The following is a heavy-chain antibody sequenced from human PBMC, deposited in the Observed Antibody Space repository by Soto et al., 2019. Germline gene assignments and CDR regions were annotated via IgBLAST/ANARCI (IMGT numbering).Heavy chain of an antibody. V-gene: IGHV3-21*01. CDR3: AREAGIAVAGTFYFDY. Sequence: VQLVESGGGLVKPGGSLRLSCAASGFTFSSYSMNWVRQAPGKGLEWVSSISSSSSYIYYADSVKGRFTISRDNAKNSLYLQMNSLRAEDTAVYYCAREAGIAVAGTFYFDYWGQGTLVTVSS. CDR1: GFTFSSYS. D-gene: IGHD6-19*01. J-gene: IGHJ4*02. CDR2: ISSSSSYI.